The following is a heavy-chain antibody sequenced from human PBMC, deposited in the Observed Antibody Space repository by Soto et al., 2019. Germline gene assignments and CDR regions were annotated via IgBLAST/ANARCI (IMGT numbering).Heavy chain of an antibody. J-gene: IGHJ5*02. CDR3: ACLGATIFGVVTNWFDP. V-gene: IGHV3-30-3*01. Sequence: GGSLRLSCAASGFTFSSYAMHWVRQAPGKGLEWVAVISYDGSNKYYADSVKGRFTISRDNSKNTLYLQMNSLRAEDTAVYYCACLGATIFGVVTNWFDPWGQGTLVTVS. CDR1: GFTFSSYA. D-gene: IGHD3-3*01. CDR2: ISYDGSNK.